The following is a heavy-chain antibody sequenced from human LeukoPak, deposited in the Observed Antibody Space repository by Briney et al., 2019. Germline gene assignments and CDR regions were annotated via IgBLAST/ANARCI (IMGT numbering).Heavy chain of an antibody. CDR1: GFTVSSNY. Sequence: PGGSLRLSCAASGFTVSSNYMSWVRQAPGKGLEWVSVIYSGGSTYYADSVKGRFTISRDNSKNTLYLQMNSLRAEDTAVYYCAKDLQYCSGGSCYRDDNWFDPWGQGTLVTVSS. J-gene: IGHJ5*02. CDR2: IYSGGST. D-gene: IGHD2-15*01. V-gene: IGHV3-66*01. CDR3: AKDLQYCSGGSCYRDDNWFDP.